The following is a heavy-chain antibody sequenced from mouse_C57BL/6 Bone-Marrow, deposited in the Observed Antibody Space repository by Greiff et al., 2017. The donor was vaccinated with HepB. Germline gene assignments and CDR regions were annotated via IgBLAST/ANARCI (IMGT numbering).Heavy chain of an antibody. V-gene: IGHV1-54*01. CDR3: ARSTTVVATFDY. CDR2: INPGSGGT. D-gene: IGHD1-1*01. CDR1: GYAFTNYL. Sequence: QVQLKQSGAELVRPETSVKVSCKASGYAFTNYLIEWVKQRPGQGLEWIGVINPGSGGTNYNEKFKGKATLTADKSSSTAYMQLSSLTSEDSAVYFCARSTTVVATFDYWGQGTTLTVSS. J-gene: IGHJ2*01.